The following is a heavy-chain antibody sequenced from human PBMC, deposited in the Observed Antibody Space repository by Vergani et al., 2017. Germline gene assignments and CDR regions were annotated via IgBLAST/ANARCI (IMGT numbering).Heavy chain of an antibody. CDR3: ARGRRGGLYYDSSGYYYSGHYYGMDV. D-gene: IGHD3-22*01. CDR1: GFTFSSYS. V-gene: IGHV3-21*01. CDR2: ISSSSSYI. J-gene: IGHJ6*02. Sequence: EVQLVESGGGLVKPGGSLRLSCAASGFTFSSYSMNWVRQAPGKGLEWVSSISSSSSYIYYADSVKGRFTISRDNAKNSLYLQMNSLRAEDTAVYYCARGRRGGLYYDSSGYYYSGHYYGMDVWGQGTTVTVSS.